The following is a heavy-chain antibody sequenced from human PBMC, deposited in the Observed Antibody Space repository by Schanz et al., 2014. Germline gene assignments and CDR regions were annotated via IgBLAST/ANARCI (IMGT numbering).Heavy chain of an antibody. V-gene: IGHV1-18*04. J-gene: IGHJ5*02. CDR2: ISGSSGRT. Sequence: QVQLVQSGAEVKEPGASVKVSCKASAYTFTGYYLHWVRQAPGQGLEWMGWISGSSGRTNYALQVQGRVTMTTDTTTTTAYMELRSLRSDDTAVYYCARGDRRFDPWGQGTLVTVSS. D-gene: IGHD3-22*01. CDR3: ARGDRRFDP. CDR1: AYTFTGYY.